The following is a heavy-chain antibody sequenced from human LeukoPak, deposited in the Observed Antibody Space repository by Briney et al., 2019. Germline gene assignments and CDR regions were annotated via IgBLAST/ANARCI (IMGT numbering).Heavy chain of an antibody. Sequence: GGSLRLSCAAAGFTFSTYTMNWVRQPPGKGLEWVSNIGTSSSTIYYADSVKGRFTISRDNAKNSLYLQMNSLRADDTAVYYCARFAAGGSYYYYMDVWGKGTTVTVSS. J-gene: IGHJ6*03. CDR1: GFTFSTYT. CDR2: IGTSSSTI. CDR3: ARFAAGGSYYYYMDV. V-gene: IGHV3-48*01. D-gene: IGHD6-25*01.